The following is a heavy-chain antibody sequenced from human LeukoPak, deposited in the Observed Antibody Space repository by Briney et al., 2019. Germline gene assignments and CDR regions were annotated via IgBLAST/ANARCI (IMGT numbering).Heavy chain of an antibody. CDR1: GGTFSSYA. V-gene: IGHV1-69*04. CDR2: IIPILGIA. J-gene: IGHJ6*02. CDR3: ARDRVNDYGDYTHYYGMDV. D-gene: IGHD4-17*01. Sequence: ASVKVSCKASGGTFSSYAISWVRQAPGQGLEWMGRIIPILGIANYAQKFQGRVTITADKSTSTAYMELSSLRPEDTAVYYCARDRVNDYGDYTHYYGMDVWGQGTTVTVSS.